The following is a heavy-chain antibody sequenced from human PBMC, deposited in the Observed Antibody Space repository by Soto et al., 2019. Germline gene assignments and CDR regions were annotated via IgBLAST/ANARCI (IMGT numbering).Heavy chain of an antibody. J-gene: IGHJ4*02. CDR1: GDSISSGGYY. CDR2: IYYSGST. V-gene: IGHV4-31*03. D-gene: IGHD2-15*01. Sequence: SETLSLTCTVSGDSISSGGYYWSWIRQHPGKGLEWIGCIYYSGSTYYNPSLKSRVIISVDTSKNQFSLKLSSVTAADTAVYYCARGSTVAAILFDYWGQGTLVTVSS. CDR3: ARGSTVAAILFDY.